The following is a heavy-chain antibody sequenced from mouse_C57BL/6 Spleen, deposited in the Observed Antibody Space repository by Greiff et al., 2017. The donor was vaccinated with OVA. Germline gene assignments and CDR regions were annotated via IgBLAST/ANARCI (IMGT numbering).Heavy chain of an antibody. D-gene: IGHD1-1*01. CDR3: ARGDGSSLSWFAY. CDR2: IDPSDSYT. Sequence: QVQLQQPGAELVMPGASVKLSCKASGYTFTSYWMHWVQQRPGQGLEWIGEIDPSDSYTNYNQKFKGKSTLTVDKSSSTAYMQLSSLTSEDSAVYYCARGDGSSLSWFAYWGQGTLVTVSA. V-gene: IGHV1-69*01. J-gene: IGHJ3*01. CDR1: GYTFTSYW.